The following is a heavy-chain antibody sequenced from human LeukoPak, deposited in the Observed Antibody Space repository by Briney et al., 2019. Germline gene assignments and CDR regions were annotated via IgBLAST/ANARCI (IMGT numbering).Heavy chain of an antibody. CDR3: ARPTWSYNAFDI. Sequence: PGGSLRLSCTASGFTFNNYNLNWVRQAPGKGLEWVSSISSSSTYIYYADSVKGRFTVSRDNAQSSVYLQMNSLRSEDTAVYYCARPTWSYNAFDIWGRGTLVTVSS. D-gene: IGHD2-15*01. J-gene: IGHJ3*02. CDR2: ISSSSTYI. V-gene: IGHV3-21*01. CDR1: GFTFNNYN.